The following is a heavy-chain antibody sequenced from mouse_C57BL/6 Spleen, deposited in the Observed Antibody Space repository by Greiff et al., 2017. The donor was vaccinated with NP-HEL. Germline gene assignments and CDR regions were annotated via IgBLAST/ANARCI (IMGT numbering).Heavy chain of an antibody. D-gene: IGHD2-3*01. CDR3: AGSGGYYAYFDY. CDR1: GYAFSSSW. V-gene: IGHV1-82*01. CDR2: IYPGDGDT. J-gene: IGHJ2*01. Sequence: QVQLQQSGPELVKPGASVKISCKASGYAFSSSWMNWVKQRPGKGLEWIGRIYPGDGDTNYNGKFKGKATLTADKSSSTAYMQLSSLTSEDSAVYFCAGSGGYYAYFDYWGQGTTLTVSS.